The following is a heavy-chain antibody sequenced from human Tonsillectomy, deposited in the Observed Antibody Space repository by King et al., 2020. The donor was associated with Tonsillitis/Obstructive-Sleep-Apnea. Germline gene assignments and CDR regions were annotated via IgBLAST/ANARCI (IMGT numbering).Heavy chain of an antibody. D-gene: IGHD3-10*01. J-gene: IGHJ5*02. CDR1: RFTFSSYE. CDR3: ARDPLRWFDP. CDR2: ISVTGSTI. V-gene: IGHV3-48*03. Sequence: EVQLVESGGGLVQPGGSLRLSCAASRFTFSSYEMNWARQAPGKGLEWVSYISVTGSTIYYADSVKGRFTISRDNAKNSLSLQMNSLRAEDTAVYYCARDPLRWFDPWGQGTLVTVSS.